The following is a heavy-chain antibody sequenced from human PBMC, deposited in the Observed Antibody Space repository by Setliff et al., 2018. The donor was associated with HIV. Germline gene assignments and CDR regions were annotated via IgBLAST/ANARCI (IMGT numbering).Heavy chain of an antibody. V-gene: IGHV4-34*01. CDR2: INHSGST. D-gene: IGHD3-22*01. J-gene: IGHJ5*02. CDR1: GGSFSGYY. Sequence: KPSETLSLTCAVYGGSFSGYYWSWIRQPPGKGLEWIGEINHSGSTNYNPSLKSRVTISVDTSKNRFSLKLSSVTAADTAVYYCAREDGYYYGWFDPWGQGTLVTSPQ. CDR3: AREDGYYYGWFDP.